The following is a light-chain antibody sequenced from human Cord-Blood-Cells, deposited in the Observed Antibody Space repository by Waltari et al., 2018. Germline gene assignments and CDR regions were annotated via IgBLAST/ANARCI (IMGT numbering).Light chain of an antibody. V-gene: IGKV1D-8*01. Sequence: VIWMTQSPSLLSASTGDRVTISCLMSQVISSYLAWYQQKPGKAADLLIYAASTLQSGVPSRFSVSGSGTDFTLTISCLQSEYLATYYCQQYYSFPFTFGPGTKVDIK. CDR3: QQYYSFPFT. J-gene: IGKJ3*01. CDR2: AAS. CDR1: QVISSY.